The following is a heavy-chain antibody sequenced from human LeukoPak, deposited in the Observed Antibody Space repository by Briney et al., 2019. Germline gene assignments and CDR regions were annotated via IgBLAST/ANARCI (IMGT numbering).Heavy chain of an antibody. J-gene: IGHJ4*02. D-gene: IGHD6-6*01. CDR3: ARHKISGRSSYFDY. CDR1: GGSISSGPYS. CDR2: IYYSGST. Sequence: SETLSLTCTVSGGSISSGPYSWSWTRQPPGKGLEWIAYIYYSGSTNYNPSLKSRVTISVDTSKNQFSLNLSSVTAADTAVYYCARHKISGRSSYFDYWGRGTLVTVSS. V-gene: IGHV4-61*01.